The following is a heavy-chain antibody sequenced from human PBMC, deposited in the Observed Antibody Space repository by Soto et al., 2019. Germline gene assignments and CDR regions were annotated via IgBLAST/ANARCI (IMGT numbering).Heavy chain of an antibody. D-gene: IGHD3-10*01. V-gene: IGHV4-59*01. J-gene: IGHJ5*02. CDR3: ARGVVRGHWFDP. CDR2: IYYGGST. CDR1: GGSISSYY. Sequence: PSETLSLTCTVSGGSISSYYWSWIRQPPGKGLEWIGYIYYGGSTNYNPSLKSRVTISVDTSKNQFSLKLSSVTAADTAVYYCARGVVRGHWFDPWGQGTLVTVSS.